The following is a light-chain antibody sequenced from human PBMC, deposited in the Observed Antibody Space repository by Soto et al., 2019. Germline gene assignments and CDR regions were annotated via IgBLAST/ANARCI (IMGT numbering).Light chain of an antibody. Sequence: AIRMTQSPSSFSASTGDRVTITCRASQGISSYLAWYQQKPGKAPKLLIYAASTLQSGFPSRFSGGGSGTDFTLTISCLQSEDFATYYCQQYYSYPFTFGPGTKVDIK. CDR1: QGISSY. CDR2: AAS. V-gene: IGKV1-8*01. J-gene: IGKJ3*01. CDR3: QQYYSYPFT.